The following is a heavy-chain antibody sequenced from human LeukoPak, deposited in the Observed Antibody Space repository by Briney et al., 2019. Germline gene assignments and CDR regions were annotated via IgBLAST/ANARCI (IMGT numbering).Heavy chain of an antibody. CDR3: ARGLFDSDYYYYMDV. V-gene: IGHV3-15*01. CDR2: IKSKPDGGTT. CDR1: GFTFRNVW. Sequence: PGGSLRLSCAASGFTFRNVWMTWVRQAPGKGLEWVGRIKSKPDGGTTDYAAPVKGRFTISRDDSKNTLFLQMNSLKTEDTAVYYCARGLFDSDYYYYMDVWGKGTTVTVSS. D-gene: IGHD3-3*01. J-gene: IGHJ6*03.